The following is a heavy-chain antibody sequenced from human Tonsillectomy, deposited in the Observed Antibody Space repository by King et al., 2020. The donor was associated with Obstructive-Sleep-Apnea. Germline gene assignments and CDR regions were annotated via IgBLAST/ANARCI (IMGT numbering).Heavy chain of an antibody. D-gene: IGHD4-17*01. CDR3: AKDRVEGDYLLDY. V-gene: IGHV3-23*04. J-gene: IGHJ4*02. CDR2: ISGIGGRT. CDR1: GFTFSRYA. Sequence: VQLVESGGGLVQPGGSLRLSCAASGFTFSRYAMSWVRQAPGKGLDWVSAISGIGGRTYYADSVKVRFTISRDNSKNTLYLQMNSLRAEDTAVYYCAKDRVEGDYLLDYWGQGTLVTVSS.